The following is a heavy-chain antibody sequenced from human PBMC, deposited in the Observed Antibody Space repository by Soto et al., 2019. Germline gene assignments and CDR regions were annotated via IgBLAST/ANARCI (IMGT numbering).Heavy chain of an antibody. CDR3: ARAGRITIFSTGYPLNAFDI. CDR1: GFTFSSYW. V-gene: IGHV3-7*01. J-gene: IGHJ3*02. Sequence: EVQLVESGGGLFQPGGSLRLSCAASGFTFSSYWMSWVRQAPGKGLEWVANIKQDGSEKYYVDSVKGRFTISRDNAKNSLYLQMNSLRAEDTAVYYCARAGRITIFSTGYPLNAFDIWGQGTMVTVSS. CDR2: IKQDGSEK. D-gene: IGHD3-9*01.